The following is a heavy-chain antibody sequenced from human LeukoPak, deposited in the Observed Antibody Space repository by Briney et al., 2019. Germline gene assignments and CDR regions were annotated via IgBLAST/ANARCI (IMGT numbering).Heavy chain of an antibody. V-gene: IGHV3-48*04. CDR1: GSTFSSYS. D-gene: IGHD3-22*01. Sequence: GGSLRLSCAASGSTFSSYSMNWVRQAPGKGLEWVSYISSSSSTIYYADSVKGRFTISRDNAKNSLYLQMNSLRAEDTAVYYCARDLGSYYYDSVGYFDYWGQGTLVTVSS. CDR3: ARDLGSYYYDSVGYFDY. CDR2: ISSSSSTI. J-gene: IGHJ4*02.